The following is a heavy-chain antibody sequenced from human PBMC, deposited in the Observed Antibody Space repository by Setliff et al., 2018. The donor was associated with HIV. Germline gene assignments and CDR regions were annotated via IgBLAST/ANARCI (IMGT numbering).Heavy chain of an antibody. CDR3: ARGGSYWGDSFDI. J-gene: IGHJ3*02. CDR1: GYTFSSYE. Sequence: ASVKVSCKASGYTFSSYEISWVRQAPGQGLEWMGRISTSNGYTNYAQKLQGRVTVTTDTSTSTAYMELSGLRSGDTAVYYCARGGSYWGDSFDIWGQGTMVTVSS. CDR2: ISTSNGYT. D-gene: IGHD1-26*01. V-gene: IGHV1-18*01.